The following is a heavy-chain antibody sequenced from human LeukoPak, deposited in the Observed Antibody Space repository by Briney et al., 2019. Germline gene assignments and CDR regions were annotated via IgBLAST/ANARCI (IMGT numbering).Heavy chain of an antibody. CDR1: GGSISSYH. D-gene: IGHD6-19*01. CDR3: ASQGYSSGWFGSYYYMDV. V-gene: IGHV4-59*01. CDR2: IYYSGST. J-gene: IGHJ6*03. Sequence: SETLSLTCTVPGGSISSYHWSWIRQPPGKGLEWIGHIYYSGSTNYNPSLKSRVTISVDTSKNQFSLKLSCVTAADTAVYYCASQGYSSGWFGSYYYMDVWGKGTTVTVSS.